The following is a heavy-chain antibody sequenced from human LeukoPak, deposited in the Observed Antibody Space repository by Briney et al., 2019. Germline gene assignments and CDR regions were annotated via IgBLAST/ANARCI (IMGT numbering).Heavy chain of an antibody. V-gene: IGHV3-7*01. J-gene: IGHJ4*02. CDR1: GFTFSSYW. CDR2: IKQDGSEK. Sequence: GGSLRLSCAASGFTFSSYWMSWVRQAPGKGLEWVANIKQDGSEKYYVDSVKRRSTISRDNAKNSLYLQMNSLRAEDTAVYYCARGGLWFGELSGHYWGQGTLVTVSS. D-gene: IGHD3-10*01. CDR3: ARGGLWFGELSGHY.